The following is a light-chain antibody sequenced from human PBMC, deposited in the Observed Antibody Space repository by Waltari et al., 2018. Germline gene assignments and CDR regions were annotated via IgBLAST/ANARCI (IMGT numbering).Light chain of an antibody. Sequence: EIVLTQSPATLSLSPGQRATLSCRASQSISSYLAWYKQKPGQAPRLLIYDTSNRATGIPARFSGSGSGTDFTLTISRLEPEDFAVYFCQQRNAWPLTFGQGTKVEIK. CDR3: QQRNAWPLT. CDR2: DTS. V-gene: IGKV3-11*01. CDR1: QSISSY. J-gene: IGKJ1*01.